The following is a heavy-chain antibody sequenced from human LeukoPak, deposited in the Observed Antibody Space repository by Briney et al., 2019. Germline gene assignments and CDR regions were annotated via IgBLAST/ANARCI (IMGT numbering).Heavy chain of an antibody. CDR2: INPNSGGT. V-gene: IGHV1-2*02. CDR1: GYTFTGYY. CDR3: ARDRYDFWSGHIHRTIRHGFDP. D-gene: IGHD3-3*01. J-gene: IGHJ5*02. Sequence: ASVKVSCKASGYTFTGYYMHWVRQAPGQGLEWMGWINPNSGGTNYAQKFQGRVTMTRDTSISTAYMELSRLRSDDTAVYYCARDRYDFWSGHIHRTIRHGFDPWGQGTLVTVSS.